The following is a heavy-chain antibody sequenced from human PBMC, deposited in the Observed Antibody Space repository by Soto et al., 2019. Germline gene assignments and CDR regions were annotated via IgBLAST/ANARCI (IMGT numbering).Heavy chain of an antibody. CDR1: GFSLINYN. Sequence: EVQLVESGGGLVKPGGSLRLSCAASGFSLINYNMNWVRQAPGKGLEWVSSISSSSSYIHYADSVEGRFTISRDNTKNSLYLQMNSLSAEDTAVYYCARVTGNYYGSWPLDYWGPGTLVTVSS. V-gene: IGHV3-21*01. J-gene: IGHJ4*02. D-gene: IGHD3-10*01. CDR2: ISSSSSYI. CDR3: ARVTGNYYGSWPLDY.